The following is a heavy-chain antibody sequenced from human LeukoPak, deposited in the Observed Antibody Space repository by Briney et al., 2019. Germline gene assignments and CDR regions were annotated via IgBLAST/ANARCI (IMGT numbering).Heavy chain of an antibody. V-gene: IGHV3-15*01. CDR3: TTKGTTVTRGDY. D-gene: IGHD4-17*01. CDR2: IKSKTDGGTT. CDR1: GFTFSKAW. J-gene: IGHJ4*02. Sequence: GGSLRLSCAASGFTFSKAWMSWVRQAPGKGLEWVGRIKSKTDGGTTDSAAPVKDRFTISRDDSKNTLYLQMNSLKTEDTAVYYCTTKGTTVTRGDYWGQATLVTVSS.